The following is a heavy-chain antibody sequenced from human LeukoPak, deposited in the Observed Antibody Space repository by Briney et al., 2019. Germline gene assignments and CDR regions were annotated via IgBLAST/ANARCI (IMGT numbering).Heavy chain of an antibody. CDR1: GFXFSSYA. Sequence: GGSLRLSCAASGFXFSSYAMTWVRQAPGKGLEWVSIISNSGGSTYHADSVKGRFTISRDNSKNTLYLQMNSLRAEDTAIYYCVRHVNYYDSSGYYLEYFQHWGQGTLVTVSS. CDR3: VRHVNYYDSSGYYLEYFQH. J-gene: IGHJ1*01. V-gene: IGHV3-23*01. D-gene: IGHD3-22*01. CDR2: ISNSGGST.